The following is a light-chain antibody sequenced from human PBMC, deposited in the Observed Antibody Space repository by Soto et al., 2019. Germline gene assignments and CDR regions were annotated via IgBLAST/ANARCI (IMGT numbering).Light chain of an antibody. V-gene: IGLV2-14*03. CDR1: SSDVGGSNF. CDR2: DVA. J-gene: IGLJ1*01. Sequence: QSVLTQPASVSVSPGQSITISCTGTSSDVGGSNFVSWYQQHPGKPPKLIIYDVATRPSGVSNRFSGSKSGSTASLIISRLQTEDEADYYCCSFTSSTTYVFGSGTKLTVL. CDR3: CSFTSSTTYV.